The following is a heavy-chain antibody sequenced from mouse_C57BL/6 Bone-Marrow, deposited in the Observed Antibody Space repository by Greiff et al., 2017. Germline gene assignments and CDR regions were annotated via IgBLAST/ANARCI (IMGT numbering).Heavy chain of an antibody. D-gene: IGHD1-1*01. CDR1: GYSFTGYY. CDR3: ARTVVDYFDY. Sequence: VQLQQSGPELVKPGASVKISCKASGYSFTGYYMNWVKQSPEKSLEWIGEINPSTGGTTYNQKFKAKATLTVDKSSSTAYMQLKSLTSEDSAVYYCARTVVDYFDYWGQGTTLTVSS. CDR2: INPSTGGT. V-gene: IGHV1-42*01. J-gene: IGHJ2*01.